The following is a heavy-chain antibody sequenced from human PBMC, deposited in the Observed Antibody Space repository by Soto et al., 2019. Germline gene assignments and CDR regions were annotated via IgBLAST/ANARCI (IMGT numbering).Heavy chain of an antibody. Sequence: GGALRLSCAASGFTFNNYAMNWVRQAPGKGLEWVATISNTGGSTYYADSVKGRFTISRDNSKNTLYLQMNSLRVEDTAVYYCAKDRLAGNFDYWGQGTQVTVSS. CDR2: ISNTGGST. CDR1: GFTFNNYA. V-gene: IGHV3-23*01. J-gene: IGHJ4*02. CDR3: AKDRLAGNFDY.